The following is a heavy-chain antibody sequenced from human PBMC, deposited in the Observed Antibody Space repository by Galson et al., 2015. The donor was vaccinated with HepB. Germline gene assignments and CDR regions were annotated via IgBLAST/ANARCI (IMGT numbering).Heavy chain of an antibody. D-gene: IGHD6-13*01. CDR2: IYSGGST. V-gene: IGHV3-53*01. CDR1: GFTVSSNY. J-gene: IGHJ4*02. Sequence: SLRLSCAASGFTVSSNYMSWVRQAPGKGLEWVSVIYSGGSTYYADSVKGRFTISRDNSKNTLYLQMNSLRAEDTAVYYCARERGSSSWASSGGLFDYWGQGTLVTVSS. CDR3: ARERGSSSWASSGGLFDY.